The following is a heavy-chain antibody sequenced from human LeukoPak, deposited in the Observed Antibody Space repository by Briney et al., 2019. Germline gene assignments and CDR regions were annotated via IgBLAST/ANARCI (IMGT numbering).Heavy chain of an antibody. CDR2: INANSGTT. V-gene: IGHV3-23*01. CDR1: GFAFNVYA. J-gene: IGHJ5*01. Sequence: GGSLRLSCAASGFAFNVYAMSWLRQPPGKGLEWVSTINANSGTTSYAVSVRGRFSISRDNSKSTLYLQLSTLRADDTATYYCAKPISGGLAVTADWFHPWGQGTLVVVSS. D-gene: IGHD6-19*01. CDR3: AKPISGGLAVTADWFHP.